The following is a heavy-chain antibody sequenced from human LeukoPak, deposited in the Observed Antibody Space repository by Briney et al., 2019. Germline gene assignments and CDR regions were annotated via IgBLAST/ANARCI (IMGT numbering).Heavy chain of an antibody. J-gene: IGHJ4*02. V-gene: IGHV3-74*01. CDR3: VRALMGTSDH. CDR1: GFTFSRDW. D-gene: IGHD7-27*01. CDR2: MNSDGSTT. Sequence: PGGSLRLSCAASGFTFSRDWMHWVRQAPRKGLVWVSRMNSDGSTTNYADSVKGRFTISRDNSKNTLYLQMNSLRAEDTAVYYCVRALMGTSDHWGQGSLVTVSS.